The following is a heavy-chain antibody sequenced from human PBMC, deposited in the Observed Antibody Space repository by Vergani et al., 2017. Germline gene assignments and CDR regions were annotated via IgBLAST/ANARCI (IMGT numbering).Heavy chain of an antibody. CDR1: GGTFSSYT. V-gene: IGHV1-69*08. D-gene: IGHD6-13*01. CDR2: IIPILGIA. CDR3: AREGEQQLVEYGMDV. Sequence: QVQLVQSGAEVKKPGSSVKVSCKASGGTFSSYTISWVRQAPGQGLEWMGSIIPILGIANYAQQFQGRVTITANKSTGTAYMELSSLRSEDTAVYYCAREGEQQLVEYGMDVWGQGTTVTVSS. J-gene: IGHJ6*02.